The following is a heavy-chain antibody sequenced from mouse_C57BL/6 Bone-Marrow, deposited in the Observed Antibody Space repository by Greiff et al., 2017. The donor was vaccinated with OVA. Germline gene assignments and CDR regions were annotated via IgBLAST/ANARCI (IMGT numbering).Heavy chain of an antibody. CDR1: GYTFTSYW. D-gene: IGHD2-1*01. CDR3: ARGGNYSYYFDY. V-gene: IGHV1-69*01. Sequence: QVQLQQPGAELVMPGASVKLSCKASGYTFTSYWMHWVKQRPGPGLEWIGEIDPSDSYTNYNQKFKGKSTLTVDKSSSTAYMQLSSLTSEDSAVYYCARGGNYSYYFDYWGQGTTLTVSS. J-gene: IGHJ2*01. CDR2: IDPSDSYT.